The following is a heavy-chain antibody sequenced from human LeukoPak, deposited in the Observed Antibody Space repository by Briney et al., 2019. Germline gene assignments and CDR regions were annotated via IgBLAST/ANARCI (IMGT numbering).Heavy chain of an antibody. V-gene: IGHV3-11*01. D-gene: IGHD3-22*01. CDR3: AKASAMIVVVSKHFDY. Sequence: KPGGSLRLSCAASGFTFSDFYMSWIRQGPGKGLEWLSYISSSGSTIYYADSVKGRFTISRDNAKNSLYLQMNSLRAEDTAVYYCAKASAMIVVVSKHFDYWGQGTLVTVSS. CDR1: GFTFSDFY. J-gene: IGHJ4*02. CDR2: ISSSGSTI.